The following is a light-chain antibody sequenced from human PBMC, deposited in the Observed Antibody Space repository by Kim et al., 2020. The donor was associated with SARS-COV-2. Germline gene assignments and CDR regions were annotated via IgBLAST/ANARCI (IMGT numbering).Light chain of an antibody. V-gene: IGKV1-5*03. CDR3: QQYDRYPFT. CDR1: ESVSIW. Sequence: DIQMTQSPSTLSASVGDRVTITCRASESVSIWLAWYQQKPGEAPKVLIYKASTLESGVPSRFSGSGSGTEFTLTISSLQPGDFATYHCQQYDRYPFTFGPGTKVDTK. CDR2: KAS. J-gene: IGKJ3*01.